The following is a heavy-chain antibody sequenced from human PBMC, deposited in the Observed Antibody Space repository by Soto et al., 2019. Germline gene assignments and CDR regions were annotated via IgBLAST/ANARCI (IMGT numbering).Heavy chain of an antibody. V-gene: IGHV3-73*01. CDR2: IKTKVESYAT. CDR3: TRRYCSGGGCYSDFDY. Sequence: GGSLRLSCAASGFTLSGFDIHWVRQASGEGLEWVGRIKTKVESYATELAASVKGRFTISRDDPKNTAYLEMNSLKTEDTAVYYCTRRYCSGGGCYSDFDYWGQGALVTVSS. J-gene: IGHJ4*02. CDR1: GFTLSGFD. D-gene: IGHD2-15*01.